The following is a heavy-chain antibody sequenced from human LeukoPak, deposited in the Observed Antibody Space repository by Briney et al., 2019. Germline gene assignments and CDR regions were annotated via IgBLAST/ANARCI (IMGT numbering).Heavy chain of an antibody. Sequence: MSSETLSLTCTVSGGPISSYYWSWIRQPPGKGLEWIGYIYYSGSTNYNPSLKSRVTISVDTSKNQFSLKLSSVTAADTAVYYCARRLFGNYGMDVWGQGTTVTVSS. CDR3: ARRLFGNYGMDV. D-gene: IGHD3-16*01. J-gene: IGHJ6*02. V-gene: IGHV4-59*08. CDR2: IYYSGST. CDR1: GGPISSYY.